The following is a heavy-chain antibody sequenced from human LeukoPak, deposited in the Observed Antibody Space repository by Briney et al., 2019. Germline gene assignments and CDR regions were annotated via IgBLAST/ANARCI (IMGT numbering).Heavy chain of an antibody. J-gene: IGHJ4*02. CDR1: GVTFSTYW. CDR2: INQEGNEK. CDR3: VRGAKWGSFDY. Sequence: PGGALRLSRAASGVTFSTYWMICVPHAPGEGRGWVANINQEGNEKYYVDSVKGRFTISRDNAKNSLFLQMNSLRAEDTAVYYCVRGAKWGSFDYWGQGTLAPVSA. V-gene: IGHV3-7*01. D-gene: IGHD3-16*01.